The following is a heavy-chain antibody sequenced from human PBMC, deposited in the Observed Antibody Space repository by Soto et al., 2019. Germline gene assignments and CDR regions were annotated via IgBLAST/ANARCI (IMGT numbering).Heavy chain of an antibody. V-gene: IGHV3-74*01. CDR2: INSDGSST. J-gene: IGHJ4*02. Sequence: GGSLRLSCAASGFTFSAHWMHWVCQAPGKGLVWVSVINSDGSSTNYADSVKGRFTISRDNAKNTLYLQMNSLRAEDTAVYYCARVEKYYTLRSVYYVFDYWGQGTVVTVSS. CDR1: GFTFSAHW. CDR3: ARVEKYYTLRSVYYVFDY. D-gene: IGHD3-3*01.